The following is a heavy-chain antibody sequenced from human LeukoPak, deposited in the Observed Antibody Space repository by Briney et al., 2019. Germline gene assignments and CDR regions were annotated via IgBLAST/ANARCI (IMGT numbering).Heavy chain of an antibody. Sequence: PGGSLRLSCTVSGFTVSSNSWSWVRQAPGKGLEWVSFIYSGGNTRYSDSVKGRFTLSRDNSKNTLYLQMNSLRAEDTAIYYCARRAGEYSHPYDYWGQGTLVTVSS. V-gene: IGHV3-53*01. CDR2: IYSGGNT. CDR3: ARRAGEYSHPYDY. D-gene: IGHD2-15*01. CDR1: GFTVSSNS. J-gene: IGHJ4*02.